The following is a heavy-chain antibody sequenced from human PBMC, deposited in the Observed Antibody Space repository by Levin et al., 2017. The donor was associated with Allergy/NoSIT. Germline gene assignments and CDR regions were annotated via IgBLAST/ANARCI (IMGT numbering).Heavy chain of an antibody. Sequence: ASETLSLTCTVSGGSISSYYWSWIRQPPGKGLEWIGYIHYSGSTNYNPSLKSRVTISVDTSKNQFSLKLTSVTAADTAMNYCARDQTYYYGSVTYFYFDSWGQGTLVTVSS. V-gene: IGHV4-59*01. CDR2: IHYSGST. D-gene: IGHD3-10*01. J-gene: IGHJ4*02. CDR3: ARDQTYYYGSVTYFYFDS. CDR1: GGSISSYY.